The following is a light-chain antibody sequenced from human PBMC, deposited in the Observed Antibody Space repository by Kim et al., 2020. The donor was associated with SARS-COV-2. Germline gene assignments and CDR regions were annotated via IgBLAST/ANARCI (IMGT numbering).Light chain of an antibody. CDR1: SSNIGYNY. CDR3: GTWDSSLSAGV. Sequence: GQKVTTSCSGSSSNIGYNYVSWYQHLPGTAPKLLIYDNNKRPSGIPDRFSGSKSGTSATLGITGLQTGDEADYYCGTWDSSLSAGVFGTGTKVTVL. CDR2: DNN. J-gene: IGLJ1*01. V-gene: IGLV1-51*01.